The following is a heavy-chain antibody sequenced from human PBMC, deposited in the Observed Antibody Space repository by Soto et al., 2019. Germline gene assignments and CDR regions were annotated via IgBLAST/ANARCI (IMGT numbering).Heavy chain of an antibody. J-gene: IGHJ3*02. CDR3: ASPVTDRYSGSYYGLGAFDI. D-gene: IGHD1-26*01. V-gene: IGHV1-69*13. CDR2: IIPIFGTA. CDR1: GGTFSRYA. Sequence: GASVKVSCNASGGTFSRYAISWVRQAPGQGLEWMGGIIPIFGTANYAQKFQGRVTITADESTSTAHMELSSLRSEDTAMYYCASPVTDRYSGSYYGLGAFDIWGQGTMVTVSS.